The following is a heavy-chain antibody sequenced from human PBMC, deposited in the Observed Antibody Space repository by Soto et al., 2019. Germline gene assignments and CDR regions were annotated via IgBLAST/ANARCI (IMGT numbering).Heavy chain of an antibody. CDR1: GGSISSYY. CDR2: IYYSGST. Sequence: PSETLSLTCTVSGGSISSYYWSWIRQPPGKGLEWIGYIYYSGSTNYNPSLKSRVTISVDTSKNQFSLKLSSVTAADTAVYYCARRGQYYDFWSGSGGPYYFDYWGQGTLVTVSS. J-gene: IGHJ4*02. V-gene: IGHV4-59*08. D-gene: IGHD3-3*01. CDR3: ARRGQYYDFWSGSGGPYYFDY.